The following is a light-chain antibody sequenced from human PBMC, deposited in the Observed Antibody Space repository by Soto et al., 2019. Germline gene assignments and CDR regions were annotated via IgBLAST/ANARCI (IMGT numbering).Light chain of an antibody. CDR3: QQYGSSPRT. V-gene: IGKV3-20*01. J-gene: IGKJ1*01. CDR1: QSVISSY. CDR2: GAS. Sequence: IVLTQSPGTLSLFPGERATLSCRASQSVISSYLVWYQQKPGQAPRLLIYGASSRATGIPDRFSGSGSGTDFTLTISRLEPEDFAVYYSQQYGSSPRTFGQGTKVEIK.